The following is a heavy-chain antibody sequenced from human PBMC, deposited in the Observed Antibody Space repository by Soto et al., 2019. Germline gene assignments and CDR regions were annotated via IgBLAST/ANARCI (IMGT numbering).Heavy chain of an antibody. J-gene: IGHJ4*02. CDR2: ISWNSGSI. CDR3: AKDYSVRTEWYYFDY. CDR1: GFTFDDYA. V-gene: IGHV3-9*01. Sequence: EVQLVESGGGLVQPGRSLRLSCAASGFTFDDYAMHWVRQAPGKGLEWVSGISWNSGSIGYADSVKGRFTISRDNAKNSLYLQMNSLRAEDTALYYCAKDYSVRTEWYYFDYWGQGTLVTVSS. D-gene: IGHD3-3*01.